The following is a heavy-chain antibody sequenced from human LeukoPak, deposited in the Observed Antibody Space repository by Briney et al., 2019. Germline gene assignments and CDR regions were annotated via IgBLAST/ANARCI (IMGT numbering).Heavy chain of an antibody. V-gene: IGHV1-69*04. CDR1: GGTFSSYA. Sequence: GASVKVSCKASGGTFSSYAISWVRQAPGQGLEWMGRIIPILGIANYAQKFQGRVTITADKSTSTAYMELSSLRSEDTAVYYCAREPASVHYYYGMDVWGQGTTVTVSS. CDR3: AREPASVHYYYGMDV. CDR2: IIPILGIA. D-gene: IGHD1-14*01. J-gene: IGHJ6*02.